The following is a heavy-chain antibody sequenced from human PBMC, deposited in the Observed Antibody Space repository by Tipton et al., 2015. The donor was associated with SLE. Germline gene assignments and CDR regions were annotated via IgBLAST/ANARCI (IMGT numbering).Heavy chain of an antibody. CDR1: GGSISSHY. J-gene: IGHJ2*01. CDR3: AREGGATLLYSLDL. D-gene: IGHD2-8*01. Sequence: SCTVSGGSISSHYWSWIRQPPGKGLEWIGYIYYSGSTNYNPSLKSRVTISVDTSKNQFSLKLSSVTAADTAVYYCAREGGATLLYSLDLWGRGTLVTVSS. CDR2: IYYSGST. V-gene: IGHV4-59*11.